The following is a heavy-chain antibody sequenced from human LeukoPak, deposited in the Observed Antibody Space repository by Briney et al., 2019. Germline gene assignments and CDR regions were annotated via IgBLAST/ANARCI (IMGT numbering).Heavy chain of an antibody. CDR3: AREVRYVGSSTSFTYYYYYYMDV. Sequence: SQTLSLTCTVSGGSISSGDYYWSWIRQPPGKGLEWIGYIYYSGSTYYNPSLKSRVTISVDTSKNQFSLKLSSVTAADTAVYYCAREVRYVGSSTSFTYYYYYYMDVWGKGTTVTVSS. J-gene: IGHJ6*03. D-gene: IGHD2-2*01. CDR1: GGSISSGDYY. V-gene: IGHV4-30-4*08. CDR2: IYYSGST.